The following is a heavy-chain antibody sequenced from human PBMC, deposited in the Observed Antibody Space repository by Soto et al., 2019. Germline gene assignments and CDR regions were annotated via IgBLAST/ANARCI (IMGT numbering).Heavy chain of an antibody. V-gene: IGHV3-74*01. CDR3: ARDPLCGGDCFFDY. D-gene: IGHD2-21*02. J-gene: IGHJ4*02. CDR1: GFHFSSYW. CDR2: INSDGSST. Sequence: GVSLRLSCGASGFHFSSYWMHRVSQAPGKGLVWVSRINSDGSSTSYADSVKGRFTISRDNAKNTLYLQMNSLRAEDTAVYYCARDPLCGGDCFFDYWGQGTLVTVSS.